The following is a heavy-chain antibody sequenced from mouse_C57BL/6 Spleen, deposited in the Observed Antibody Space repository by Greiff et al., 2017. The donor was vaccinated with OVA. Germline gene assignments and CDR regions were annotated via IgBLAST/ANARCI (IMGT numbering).Heavy chain of an antibody. V-gene: IGHV1-55*01. J-gene: IGHJ4*01. CDR2: IYPGSGST. CDR3: ARGMVDTFICAMDY. CDR1: GYTFTSYW. Sequence: QVQLQQPGAELVKPGASVKMSCKASGYTFTSYWITWVKQRPGQGLEWIGDIYPGSGSTNYNEKFKSKATLTVDTSSSTAYMQLSSLTSEDSAVYYCARGMVDTFICAMDYWGQGTSVTVSS. D-gene: IGHD2-10*02.